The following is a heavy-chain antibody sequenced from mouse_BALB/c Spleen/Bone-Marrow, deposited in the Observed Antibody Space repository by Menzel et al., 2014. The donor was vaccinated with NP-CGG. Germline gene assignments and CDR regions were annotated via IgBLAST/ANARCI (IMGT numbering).Heavy chain of an antibody. CDR3: TRHGEVRRFYCALDY. V-gene: IGHV5-12-2*01. D-gene: IGHD2-14*01. CDR2: ISNGGGST. J-gene: IGHJ4*01. CDR1: GFTFSSYS. Sequence: EVKLVESGGGLVQPGGSLKLSCTASGFTFSSYSMSWVRQTPEKRLEWVAYISNGGGSTYYPDAVKGRFTISRDNAKNSLYLQMSSLKSEDTAMYYCTRHGEVRRFYCALDYWGQGTSVTVSS.